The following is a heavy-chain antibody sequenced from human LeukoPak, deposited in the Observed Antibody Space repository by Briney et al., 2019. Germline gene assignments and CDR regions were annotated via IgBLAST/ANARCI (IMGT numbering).Heavy chain of an antibody. Sequence: SETLSLTCTVSGGSISSSSYYWGWIRHPPGKGLEWIGSIYYSGSTYYNPSLKSRVTISVDTSKNQFSLKLSSVTAADTAVYYCARVTYYDFWSSYSSNFDYWGQGNLVTVSS. J-gene: IGHJ4*02. V-gene: IGHV4-39*01. D-gene: IGHD3-3*01. CDR2: IYYSGST. CDR1: GGSISSSSYY. CDR3: ARVTYYDFWSSYSSNFDY.